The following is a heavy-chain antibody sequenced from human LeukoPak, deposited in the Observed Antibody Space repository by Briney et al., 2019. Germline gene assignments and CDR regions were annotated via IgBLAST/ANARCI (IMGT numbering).Heavy chain of an antibody. J-gene: IGHJ4*02. CDR3: ARDGYYYDSSGYWRY. V-gene: IGHV1-69*04. D-gene: IGHD3-22*01. CDR2: IIPILGIA. Sequence: GSSVKVSCKASGGTFSSYAISWVRQAPGQGLEWMGRIIPILGIANYAQKFQGRVTITADKSTSTAYMELSSLRSEDTAVYYCARDGYYYDSSGYWRYWGQGTLVTASS. CDR1: GGTFSSYA.